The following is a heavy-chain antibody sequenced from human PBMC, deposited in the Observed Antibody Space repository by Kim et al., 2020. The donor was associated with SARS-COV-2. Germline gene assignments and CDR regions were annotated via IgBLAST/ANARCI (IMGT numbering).Heavy chain of an antibody. CDR1: GASISSNY. CDR3: ARRNCFDL. CDR2: IHSNGNT. J-gene: IGHJ2*01. Sequence: SETLSLTCTVSGASISSNYWNWIRQSPGKGLELIGNIHSNGNTRYNPSLESRLTISLDKSRNQFSLNLRSVTAADTAVYFCARRNCFDLWGRGTLVTVSS. V-gene: IGHV4-4*09.